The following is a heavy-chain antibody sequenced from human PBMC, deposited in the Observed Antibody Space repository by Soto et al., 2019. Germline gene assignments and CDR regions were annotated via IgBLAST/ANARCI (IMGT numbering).Heavy chain of an antibody. CDR1: GFTLNNYW. D-gene: IGHD2-2*01. J-gene: IGHJ4*02. CDR3: AREPGYCTTASCFNYFDY. Sequence: QPGGSLRLSCAASGFTLNNYWMHWVRQAPGKGLVWVSRINSDGSITDYADSVKGRLTISRDNAKNTLYLQMTSLRAEDTAVYYCAREPGYCTTASCFNYFDYWGQGTLVTVSS. V-gene: IGHV3-74*01. CDR2: INSDGSIT.